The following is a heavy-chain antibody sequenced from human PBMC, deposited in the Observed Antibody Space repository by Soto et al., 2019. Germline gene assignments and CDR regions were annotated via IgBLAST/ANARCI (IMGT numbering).Heavy chain of an antibody. CDR2: IYYSGST. D-gene: IGHD1-26*01. Sequence: SETLSLTCTVSGGSISSYYWSWIRQPPGKGLEWIGYIYYSGSTNYNPSLKSRVTISVDTSKNQFSLKLSSVTAADTAVYYCARDHDGSYFDYWGQGTLVTVSS. CDR1: GGSISSYY. J-gene: IGHJ4*02. CDR3: ARDHDGSYFDY. V-gene: IGHV4-59*01.